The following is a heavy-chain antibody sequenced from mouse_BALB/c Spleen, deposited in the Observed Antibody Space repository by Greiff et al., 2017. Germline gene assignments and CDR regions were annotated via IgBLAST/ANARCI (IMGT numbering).Heavy chain of an antibody. CDR2: IRNKANGYTT. CDR1: GFTFTDYY. V-gene: IGHV7-3*02. Sequence: EVHLVESGGGLVQPGGSLRLSCATSGFTFTDYYMSWVRQPPGKALEWLGFIRNKANGYTTEYSASVKGRFTISRDNSQSILYLQMNTLRAEDSATYYCARGLGRVFDYWGQGTTLTVSS. CDR3: ARGLGRVFDY. J-gene: IGHJ2*01. D-gene: IGHD4-1*01.